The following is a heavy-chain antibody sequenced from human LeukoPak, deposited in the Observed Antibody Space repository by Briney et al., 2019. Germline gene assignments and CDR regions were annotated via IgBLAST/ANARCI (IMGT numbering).Heavy chain of an antibody. CDR2: ISSSSSYI. CDR1: GFTFSSYS. Sequence: PGGSLRLSCAASGFTFSSYSMNWVRQAPGKGLKWVSSISSSSSYIYYADSVKGRFTISRGNAKNSLYLQMNSLRAEDTAVYYCASTDDYGDYAIFDYWGQGTLVTVSS. D-gene: IGHD4-17*01. V-gene: IGHV3-21*01. CDR3: ASTDDYGDYAIFDY. J-gene: IGHJ4*02.